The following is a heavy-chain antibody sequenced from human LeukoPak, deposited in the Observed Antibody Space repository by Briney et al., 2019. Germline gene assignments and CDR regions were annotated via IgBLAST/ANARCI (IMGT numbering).Heavy chain of an antibody. CDR1: GFTFSSYG. Sequence: GGSLRLSCAASGFTFSSYGMRWVRQAPGKGLEWVSAISGSGGSTYYADSVKGRFTISRDNSKNTLYLQMNSLRAEDTAVYYCAKEKGGVGATAGVFDYWGQGTLVTVSS. D-gene: IGHD1-26*01. V-gene: IGHV3-23*01. CDR3: AKEKGGVGATAGVFDY. CDR2: ISGSGGST. J-gene: IGHJ4*02.